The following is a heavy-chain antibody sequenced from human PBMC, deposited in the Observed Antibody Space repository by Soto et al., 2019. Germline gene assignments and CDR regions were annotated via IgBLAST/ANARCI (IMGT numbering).Heavy chain of an antibody. D-gene: IGHD2-2*01. CDR3: AREDSIIIPAVSDF. Sequence: GGSLRLSCAASGFTFSSYSMNWVRQAPGKGLEWVSSISSSSSHLYYSDSVKGRFTISRDNAKNSVSLQMNTLRVEDTAVYYCAREDSIIIPAVSDFWGQGTLVTVSS. CDR2: ISSSSSHL. CDR1: GFTFSSYS. V-gene: IGHV3-21*01. J-gene: IGHJ4*02.